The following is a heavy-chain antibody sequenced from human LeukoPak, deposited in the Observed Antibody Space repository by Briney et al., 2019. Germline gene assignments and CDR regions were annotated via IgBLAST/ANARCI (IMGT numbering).Heavy chain of an antibody. D-gene: IGHD6-13*01. CDR2: IKQDGSEK. J-gene: IGHJ4*02. CDR3: AREGRTGYSSSWVYYFDY. CDR1: GFTFSSYW. V-gene: IGHV3-7*01. Sequence: GGSLRLSCAASGFTFSSYWMSWVRQAPGKGLEWVANIKQDGSEKYYVDSVKGRFTISRDNAKNTLYLQMNSLRAEDTAVYYCAREGRTGYSSSWVYYFDYWGQGTLVTVSS.